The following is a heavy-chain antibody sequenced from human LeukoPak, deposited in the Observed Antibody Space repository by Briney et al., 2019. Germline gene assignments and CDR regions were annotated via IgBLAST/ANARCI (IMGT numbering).Heavy chain of an antibody. Sequence: GSLRLSCAASGFTFSSYSMNWVRQAPGKGLEWVSSISSSSSYIYYADSVKGRFTISRDNAKNSLYLQMNSLRAEDTAVYYCAREMYYYGSGRPFDYWGQGTLVTVSS. D-gene: IGHD3-10*01. J-gene: IGHJ4*02. CDR3: AREMYYYGSGRPFDY. V-gene: IGHV3-21*01. CDR2: ISSSSSYI. CDR1: GFTFSSYS.